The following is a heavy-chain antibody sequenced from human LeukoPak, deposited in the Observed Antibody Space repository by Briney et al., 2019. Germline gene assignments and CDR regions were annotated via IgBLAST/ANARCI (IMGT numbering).Heavy chain of an antibody. Sequence: GASVKVSCKASVDTFTINHIHWVRQAPGQGLEWMGVINPSGDSTTYAQNFQGRVTMTRDTSTSTVYMELRSLRSEDTAIYYCAKLATSDTGETYWGQGTLVTVSS. V-gene: IGHV1-46*01. CDR3: AKLATSDTGETY. J-gene: IGHJ4*02. CDR2: INPSGDST. CDR1: VDTFTINH. D-gene: IGHD3-16*01.